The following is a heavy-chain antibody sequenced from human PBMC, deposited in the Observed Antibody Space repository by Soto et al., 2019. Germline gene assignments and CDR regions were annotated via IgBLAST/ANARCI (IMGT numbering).Heavy chain of an antibody. CDR3: ASRKNYYDSSGHDAFDI. D-gene: IGHD3-22*01. CDR1: GYTFTSYY. CDR2: INPSGGST. V-gene: IGHV1-46*01. Sequence: QVQLVQSGAEVKKPGASVKVSCKASGYTFTSYYMYWVRQAPGQGLEWMGKINPSGGSTSYAQQFQCRVTMTRDTSTSPVYMELSSLRSEDTAVYYCASRKNYYDSSGHDAFDILGQGTMVTVSS. J-gene: IGHJ3*02.